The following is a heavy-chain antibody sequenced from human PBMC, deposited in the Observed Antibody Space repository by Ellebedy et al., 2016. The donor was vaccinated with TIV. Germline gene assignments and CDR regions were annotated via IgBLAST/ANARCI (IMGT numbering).Heavy chain of an antibody. J-gene: IGHJ4*02. CDR2: ISSSSSYI. CDR3: ATLRFLEWL. Sequence: GESLKISCAASGFTFSRNWMSWVRQAPGKGLEWVSSISSSSSYIYYADSVKGRFTISRDKAKNSLYLQMNSLRAEDTAVYYCATLRFLEWLWGQGTLVTVSS. V-gene: IGHV3-21*01. CDR1: GFTFSRNW. D-gene: IGHD3-3*01.